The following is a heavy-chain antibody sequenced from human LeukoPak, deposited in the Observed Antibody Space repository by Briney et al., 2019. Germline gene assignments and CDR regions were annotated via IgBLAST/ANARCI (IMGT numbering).Heavy chain of an antibody. CDR3: ARSEGYFDL. CDR1: GDSVSNKSAA. Sequence: SQTLSRTSAISGDSVSNKSAAGNWIRQSPSRGFEWLGRTYYRSKWYSESAVSFKSRVIINPDISKNQFSLQLKYVTAEDTAIYYCARSEGYFDLWGRGTLVTVYS. J-gene: IGHJ2*01. CDR2: TYYRSKWYS. V-gene: IGHV6-1*01.